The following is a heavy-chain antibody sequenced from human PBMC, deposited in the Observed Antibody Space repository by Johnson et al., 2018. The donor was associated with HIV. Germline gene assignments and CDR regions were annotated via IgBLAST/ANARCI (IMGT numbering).Heavy chain of an antibody. Sequence: QLVESGGGVVQPGRSLRLSCVASGFTFSSYTMHWVRQAPGKGLEWVAVISYDGSNKYFADSVKGRFTISRDNSKNTLYLQMSSLRAEDTAVYYCARGGIIHDAFDIWGQGTMVTVSS. V-gene: IGHV3-30*04. J-gene: IGHJ3*02. CDR2: ISYDGSNK. CDR3: ARGGIIHDAFDI. CDR1: GFTFSSYT. D-gene: IGHD1-1*01.